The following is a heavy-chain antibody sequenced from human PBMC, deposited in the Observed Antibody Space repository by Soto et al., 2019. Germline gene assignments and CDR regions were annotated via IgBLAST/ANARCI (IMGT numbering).Heavy chain of an antibody. V-gene: IGHV3-23*01. J-gene: IGHJ4*02. CDR1: GFTFSSYA. D-gene: IGHD3-22*01. CDR2: ISGSGGST. Sequence: EVQLLESGGGLVQPGGSLRLSCAASGFTFSSYAMSWVRQAPGKGLEWVSAISGSGGSTYYADSVKGRFTISRDNSKNTLYLQMKSLRAEDTAGYSGAKGNNYYDSSVFDYWGQGTLVTVSS. CDR3: AKGNNYYDSSVFDY.